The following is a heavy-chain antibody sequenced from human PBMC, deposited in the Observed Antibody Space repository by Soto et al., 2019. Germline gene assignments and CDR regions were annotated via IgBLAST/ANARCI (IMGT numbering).Heavy chain of an antibody. CDR1: GFTFSSYA. CDR2: VTGGGHTT. J-gene: IGHJ6*02. D-gene: IGHD3-10*01. Sequence: PGGSLRLSCAASGFTFSSYAMHWVRQAPGKGLEWVSTVTGGGHTTYNADSVNGRFTISRDNSKNTLYLQMNNLRAEDTAIYYCASSSGDLDVYGMDIWGPGTTVTVSS. V-gene: IGHV3-23*01. CDR3: ASSSGDLDVYGMDI.